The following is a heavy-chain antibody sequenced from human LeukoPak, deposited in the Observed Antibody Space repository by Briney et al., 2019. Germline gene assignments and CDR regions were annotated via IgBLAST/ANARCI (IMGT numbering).Heavy chain of an antibody. J-gene: IGHJ6*03. Sequence: PSETLSLTCTVSGGSISSYYWSWIRQPPGKGLEWIGYIYYSGSTNYNPSLKSRVTISVDTSKNQFSLKLSSVTAADTVVYYCARSDYYDSSGYPGPYYYYYYMDVWGKGTTVTVSS. CDR3: ARSDYYDSSGYPGPYYYYYYMDV. D-gene: IGHD3-22*01. CDR2: IYYSGST. CDR1: GGSISSYY. V-gene: IGHV4-59*01.